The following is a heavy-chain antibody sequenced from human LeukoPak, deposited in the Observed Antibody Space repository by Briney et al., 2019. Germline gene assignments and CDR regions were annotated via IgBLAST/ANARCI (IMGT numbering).Heavy chain of an antibody. J-gene: IGHJ4*02. Sequence: GGSLRLSCVVSGFDFSGFSMSWVRQAPGKGLEWVAIMEEYGSYIFYVDSVKGRFIISRDNAKNSLYLQMNSLRAEDTALYYCARASLYDNSAYYLDYWGQGTLVTVSS. CDR1: GFDFSGFS. D-gene: IGHD3-22*01. CDR2: MEEYGSYI. V-gene: IGHV3-7*03. CDR3: ARASLYDNSAYYLDY.